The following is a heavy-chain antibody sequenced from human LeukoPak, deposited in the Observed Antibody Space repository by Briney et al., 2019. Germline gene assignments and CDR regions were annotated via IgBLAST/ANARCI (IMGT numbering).Heavy chain of an antibody. J-gene: IGHJ6*03. V-gene: IGHV3-30*03. CDR1: GFTFSSYG. Sequence: GRSLRLSCAASGFTFSSYGMHWVRQAPGKGLEWVAVISYDGSNKYYADSVKGRFTISRDNSKNTLYLQMNSLRAEDTAVYYCAAAPAGYYYMDVWGKGTTVTVSS. CDR3: AAAPAGYYYMDV. D-gene: IGHD6-19*01. CDR2: ISYDGSNK.